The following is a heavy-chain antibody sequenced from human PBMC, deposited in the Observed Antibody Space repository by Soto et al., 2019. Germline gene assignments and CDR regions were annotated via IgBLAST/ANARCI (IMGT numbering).Heavy chain of an antibody. J-gene: IGHJ5*02. CDR3: AKNQGVELVPLATVDWFDP. D-gene: IGHD1-26*01. CDR2: IWPGGTT. CDR1: GFSVTSNY. V-gene: IGHV3-53*01. Sequence: GGSLRLSCAATGFSVTSNYMSWVRQAPGGGLEWVSLIWPGGTTYYADSVRGRFTVSRDNSKSTVYLELNNLSAEDTAVYHCAKNQGVELVPLATVDWFDPWGQGSVVTVSS.